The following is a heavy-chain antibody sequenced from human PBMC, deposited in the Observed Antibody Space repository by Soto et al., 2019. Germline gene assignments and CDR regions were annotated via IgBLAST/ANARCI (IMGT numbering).Heavy chain of an antibody. CDR3: ARDQWYSSGWYFDY. J-gene: IGHJ4*02. Sequence: ASVKVSCKASGYTFTSYDISWVRQAPGQGLEWMGWISAYNGNTNYAQKLQGRVTMTTDTSTSTAYMELRSLRSDDTAVYYCARDQWYSSGWYFDYWGQGTLVTVSS. V-gene: IGHV1-18*04. D-gene: IGHD6-19*01. CDR2: ISAYNGNT. CDR1: GYTFTSYD.